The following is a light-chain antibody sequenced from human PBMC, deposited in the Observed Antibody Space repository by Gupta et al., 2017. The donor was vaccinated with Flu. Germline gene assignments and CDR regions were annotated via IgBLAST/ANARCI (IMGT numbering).Light chain of an antibody. Sequence: GTLYLSPGEGATGSCRARQTVKSEYLAWYQQKPGQAPRLLIFGASSRATGVPDRFSGSGSGTKFTLIISRREPDDFAIYYCQQEDCSVWTFGQGTKVEIK. CDR3: QQEDCSVWT. J-gene: IGKJ1*01. V-gene: IGKV3-20*01. CDR1: QTVKSEY. CDR2: GAS.